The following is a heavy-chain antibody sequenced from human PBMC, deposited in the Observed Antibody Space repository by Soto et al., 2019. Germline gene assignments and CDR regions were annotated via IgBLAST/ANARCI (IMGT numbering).Heavy chain of an antibody. V-gene: IGHV3-53*01. CDR1: GFTVSTNY. CDR2: IYSGGKT. CDR3: ARMASLREWLVNAFDM. Sequence: PGGSLRLSCAASGFTVSTNYISWVRQAPGKGLEWVSIIYSGGKTYYADSVKGRFVISRDNSKNTLYLQMNSLRVEDTAVYYCARMASLREWLVNAFDMWGQGTKVTVS. D-gene: IGHD6-19*01. J-gene: IGHJ3*02.